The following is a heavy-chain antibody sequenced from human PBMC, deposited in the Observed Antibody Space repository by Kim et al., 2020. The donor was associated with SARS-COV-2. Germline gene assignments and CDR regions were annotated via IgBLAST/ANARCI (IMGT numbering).Heavy chain of an antibody. V-gene: IGHV6-1*01. CDR3: ARDGYSSSWAFDY. D-gene: IGHD6-13*01. Sequence: YGVPVKSRITINPDTSKNQFSLQLNSVTPEDTAVYYCARDGYSSSWAFDYWGQGTLVTVSS. J-gene: IGHJ4*02.